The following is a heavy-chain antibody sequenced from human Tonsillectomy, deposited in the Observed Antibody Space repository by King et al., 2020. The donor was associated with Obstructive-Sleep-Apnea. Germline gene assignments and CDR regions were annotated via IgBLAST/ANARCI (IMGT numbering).Heavy chain of an antibody. Sequence: VQLQESGPGLVKPSETLSLTCSVSGYSINTGFHWGWIRQPPGKGLEWIGNIHHSGTNYYTPSLKSRLSISVDTSRNQFSLRLSSVTAADTAVYYCARYCSSASCVSPSADYWGQGLLVTVSS. D-gene: IGHD2-2*01. CDR1: GYSINTGFH. CDR2: IHHSGTN. J-gene: IGHJ4*02. CDR3: ARYCSSASCVSPSADY. V-gene: IGHV4-38-2*01.